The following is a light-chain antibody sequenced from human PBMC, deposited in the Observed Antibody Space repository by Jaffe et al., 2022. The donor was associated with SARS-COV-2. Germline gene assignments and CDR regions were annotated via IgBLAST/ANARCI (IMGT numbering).Light chain of an antibody. V-gene: IGLV2-14*03. CDR3: CSLRTGPTWV. CDR1: SNDVGPYNF. J-gene: IGLJ3*02. CDR2: DVY. Sequence: QSALTQPASVSGSPGQSITISCTGTSNDVGPYNFVSWYQQHPGTAPKLMIFDVYNRPSGVSSRFSGSKSGNTASLTISGLQAEDEADYYCCSLRTGPTWVFGGGTKLTVL.